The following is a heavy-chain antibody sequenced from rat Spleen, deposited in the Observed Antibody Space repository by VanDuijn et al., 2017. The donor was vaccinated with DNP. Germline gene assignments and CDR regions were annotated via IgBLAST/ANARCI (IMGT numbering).Heavy chain of an antibody. Sequence: VQLKESGPGLVQPSQTLSLTCTVSGFTFNNYWMTWIRQVPGKGLEWVASITTSGGSTYYPDSVKGRFTISRDNAKRTLYLQMDSLRSEETAPYYCARSSINYGSYYFDYWGQGVMVSVSS. CDR2: ITTSGGST. D-gene: IGHD1-3*01. V-gene: IGHV5-31*01. CDR1: GFTFNNYW. J-gene: IGHJ2*01. CDR3: ARSSINYGSYYFDY.